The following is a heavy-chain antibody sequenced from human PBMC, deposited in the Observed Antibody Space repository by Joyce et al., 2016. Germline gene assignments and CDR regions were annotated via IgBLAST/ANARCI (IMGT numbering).Heavy chain of an antibody. J-gene: IGHJ4*02. V-gene: IGHV3-23*01. CDR3: ARDGNLALVPTAIPL. CDR2: ISGGGDYT. Sequence: EVQLLESGGGLIQPGGSLTLSCAGSGFTFRKYAMTWVRQDPGKGLKWVSGISGGGDYTDYAESVKGWFTISRDNSKNTVYLQMDSLRVEDTAVYYCARDGNLALVPTAIPLWGQGTLVTVSS. D-gene: IGHD2-21*02. CDR1: GFTFRKYA.